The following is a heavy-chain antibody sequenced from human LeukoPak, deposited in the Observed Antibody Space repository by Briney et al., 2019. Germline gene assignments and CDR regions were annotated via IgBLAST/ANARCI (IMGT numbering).Heavy chain of an antibody. D-gene: IGHD3-16*01. CDR3: ARRMITFGGVVDY. Sequence: HGESLKISCKGSGYSFTSYWIGWVRQMPGKGLEWMGIMYPGDSDTRYSPSFQGQVTISADKSISTAYLQWSSLKASDTAMYYCARRMITFGGVVDYWGQGTLVTVSS. CDR1: GYSFTSYW. CDR2: MYPGDSDT. J-gene: IGHJ4*02. V-gene: IGHV5-51*01.